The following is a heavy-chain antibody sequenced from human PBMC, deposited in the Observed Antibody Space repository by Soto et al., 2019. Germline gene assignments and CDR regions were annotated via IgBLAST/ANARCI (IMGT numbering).Heavy chain of an antibody. CDR1: GYTFSTYA. CDR2: INAGNGNT. V-gene: IGHV1-3*05. CDR3: ARAPSWWYFDL. Sequence: QVQLVQSGAEEKKPGASVKVSCKASGYTFSTYAMHWVRQAPGQRLEWMGWINAGNGNTKYSQKFQGRVTITRDTSASTAYMELSSVRAEDTAVYYCARAPSWWYFDLWGRGTLVTVSS. J-gene: IGHJ2*01.